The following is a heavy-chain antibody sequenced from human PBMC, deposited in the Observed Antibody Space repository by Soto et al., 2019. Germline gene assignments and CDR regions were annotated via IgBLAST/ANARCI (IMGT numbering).Heavy chain of an antibody. D-gene: IGHD3-22*01. CDR2: ISYDGSNK. Sequence: GGSLRLSCAASGFTFSSYAMSWVRQAPGKGLEWVAVISYDGSNKYYADSVKGRFTISRDNSKNTLYLQMNSLRAEDTAVYYCARADDSSGYYYGAFDIWGQGTMVTVSS. V-gene: IGHV3-30*04. CDR1: GFTFSSYA. J-gene: IGHJ3*02. CDR3: ARADDSSGYYYGAFDI.